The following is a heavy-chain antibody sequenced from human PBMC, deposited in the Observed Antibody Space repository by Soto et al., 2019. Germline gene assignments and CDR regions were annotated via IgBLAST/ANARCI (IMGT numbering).Heavy chain of an antibody. D-gene: IGHD6-19*01. V-gene: IGHV3-23*01. CDR3: ANAIAVADTDFDY. Sequence: EVQLLESGGGLVQPGGSLRLSCAASGFTFSSYAMSWVRQAPGKGLEWVSAISGSGGSTYYADSVKGRFTISRDSSKNTLYLQMNSLRAEDTAVYYCANAIAVADTDFDYWGQGTLVTVSS. CDR1: GFTFSSYA. J-gene: IGHJ4*02. CDR2: ISGSGGST.